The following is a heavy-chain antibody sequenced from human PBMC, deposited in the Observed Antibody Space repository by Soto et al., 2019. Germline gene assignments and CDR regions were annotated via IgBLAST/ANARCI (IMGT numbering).Heavy chain of an antibody. V-gene: IGHV3-74*01. D-gene: IGHD3-22*01. J-gene: IGHJ4*02. CDR1: GFTFSSYW. CDR3: ARGDGDYYDGNGYLGRH. Sequence: GGSLRLSCAASGFTFSSYWMHWVRQAPGKGLVWVSRIKSDGSGTSYADSVKGRLTISRDNAKNTLYLQMNSLRAEDTAVYYCARGDGDYYDGNGYLGRHWGQGTLVTVSS. CDR2: IKSDGSGT.